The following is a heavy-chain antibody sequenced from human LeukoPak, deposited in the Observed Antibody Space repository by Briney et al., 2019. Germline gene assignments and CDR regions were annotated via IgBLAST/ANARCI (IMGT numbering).Heavy chain of an antibody. CDR1: GFTFSSYG. D-gene: IGHD2-2*01. CDR3: ARAQLEYCSTTSCYVFDS. J-gene: IGHJ4*02. Sequence: GGSLRLSCAASGFTFSSYGMHWVRQAPGKGLEWVAVISFDGSDKYYADFVKGRFTISTDISKNTLYLEMNSLRADDTAMYYCARAQLEYCSTTSCYVFDSWGQGTLVTVSS. V-gene: IGHV3-30*19. CDR2: ISFDGSDK.